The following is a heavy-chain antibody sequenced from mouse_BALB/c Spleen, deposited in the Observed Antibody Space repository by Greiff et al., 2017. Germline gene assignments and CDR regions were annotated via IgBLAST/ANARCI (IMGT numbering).Heavy chain of an antibody. CDR1: GFNIKDTY. D-gene: IGHD2-4*01. CDR2: IDPANGNT. V-gene: IGHV14-3*02. J-gene: IGHJ3*01. Sequence: VQLKQSGAELVKPGASVKLSCTASGFNIKDTYMHWVKQRPEQGLEWIGRIDPANGNTKYDPKFQGKATITADTSSNTAYLQLSSLTSEDTAVYYCAKTMTAWFAYWGQGTLVTVSA. CDR3: AKTMTAWFAY.